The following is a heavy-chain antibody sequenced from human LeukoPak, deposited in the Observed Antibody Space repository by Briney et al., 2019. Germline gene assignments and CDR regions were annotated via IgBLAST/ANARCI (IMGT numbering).Heavy chain of an antibody. Sequence: SETLSLTCTVSGGSIISYYWSWLRQPPGKGLEWIGYIYYSGSTNYNPSLKSRVTISVDTSKNQFSLKLSSVTAADTAVYYCARERITSYYMDVWGKGTTVTISS. J-gene: IGHJ6*03. D-gene: IGHD3-10*01. CDR2: IYYSGST. CDR1: GGSIISYY. CDR3: ARERITSYYMDV. V-gene: IGHV4-59*01.